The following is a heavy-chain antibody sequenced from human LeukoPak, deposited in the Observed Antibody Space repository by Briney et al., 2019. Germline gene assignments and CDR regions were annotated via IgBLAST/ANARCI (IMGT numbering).Heavy chain of an antibody. CDR2: IATNGGST. CDR3: MKHLRGDPFDN. CDR1: GFTFSSYA. J-gene: IGHJ4*02. D-gene: IGHD3-10*01. Sequence: PGGSLRLSCSASGFTFSSYAMHWVRQAPGKGLEYVSGIATNGGSTHYADAVRGRFTISRDNSKSTLYLQMSSLRVEDTAVYYCMKHLRGDPFDNWGQGTLVTVSS. V-gene: IGHV3-64D*06.